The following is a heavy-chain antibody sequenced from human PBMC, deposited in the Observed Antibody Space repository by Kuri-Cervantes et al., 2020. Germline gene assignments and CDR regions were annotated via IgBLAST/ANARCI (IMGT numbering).Heavy chain of an antibody. D-gene: IGHD3-10*01. V-gene: IGHV3-30*04. CDR2: ISYDGRNK. CDR1: GFSLNTYA. J-gene: IGHJ6*03. CDR3: TTARVSSGSYYYTYYYYYMDV. Sequence: GESLKISCAASGFSLNTYAMHWVRQAPGKGLEWVAVISYDGRNKYNSDSVKGRFTISRDKSKNTLSLRMNSLKTEDTAVYYCTTARVSSGSYYYTYYYYYMDVWGKGTTVTVSS.